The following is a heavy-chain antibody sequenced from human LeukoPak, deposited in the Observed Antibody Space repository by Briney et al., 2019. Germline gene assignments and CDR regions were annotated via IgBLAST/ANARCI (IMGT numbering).Heavy chain of an antibody. CDR1: GSSISSYC. CDR2: IYTSGST. Sequence: SETLSLTCTVSGSSISSYCWSWIRQPPGKGLEWIGYIYTSGSTNYNPSLKSRVTISVDTSKNQFSLKLSSVTAADTAVYYCARHGGTMDVWGKGTTVTVSS. J-gene: IGHJ6*03. V-gene: IGHV4-4*09. D-gene: IGHD5-24*01. CDR3: ARHGGTMDV.